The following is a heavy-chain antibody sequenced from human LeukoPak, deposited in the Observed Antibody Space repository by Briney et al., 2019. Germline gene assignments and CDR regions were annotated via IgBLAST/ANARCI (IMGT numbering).Heavy chain of an antibody. J-gene: IGHJ4*02. V-gene: IGHV3-30*04. D-gene: IGHD5-12*01. CDR3: ARAPTSGYDWYYFDY. Sequence: GGSLRLSCAASGLTLSSYAMHWVRQAPGKGLEWVAVISYDGSNKYYADSVKGRFTISRDNSKNTLYLQMNSLRAEDTAVYYCARAPTSGYDWYYFDYWGQGTLVTVSS. CDR1: GLTLSSYA. CDR2: ISYDGSNK.